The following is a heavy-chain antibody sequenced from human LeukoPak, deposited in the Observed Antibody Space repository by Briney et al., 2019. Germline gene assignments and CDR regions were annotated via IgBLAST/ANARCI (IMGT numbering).Heavy chain of an antibody. Sequence: PGGSLRLSCAASGFTFSNSAMNWVRQVQGKGLEWVSSIDYDSSHIYYAASVRGRFTISRDNARNSVYLQMNSLRVEDTAVYYCARDPLRYLRVGHYDYWGQGTLVAVSS. CDR1: GFTFSNSA. J-gene: IGHJ4*02. V-gene: IGHV3-21*01. D-gene: IGHD3-9*01. CDR3: ARDPLRYLRVGHYDY. CDR2: IDYDSSHI.